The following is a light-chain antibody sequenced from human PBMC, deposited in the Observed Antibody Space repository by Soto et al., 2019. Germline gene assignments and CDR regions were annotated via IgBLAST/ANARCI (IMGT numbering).Light chain of an antibody. CDR3: QTWDTGAMVV. Sequence: QLVLTQSPSASASLGASVKLTCTLSSGHSSYAIAWHQQQTEKGPRYLMKLSSDGSHSKGDGIPDRFSGSSSGAERYLTISSLQSEDEADYYCQTWDTGAMVVFGGGTKVTVL. CDR2: LSSDGSH. V-gene: IGLV4-69*01. CDR1: SGHSSYA. J-gene: IGLJ2*01.